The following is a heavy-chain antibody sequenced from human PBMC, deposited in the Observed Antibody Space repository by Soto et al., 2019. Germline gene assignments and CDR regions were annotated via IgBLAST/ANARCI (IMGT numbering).Heavy chain of an antibody. J-gene: IGHJ6*02. CDR1: GGTFSSYA. CDR2: IIPIFGTA. Sequence: SVKVSCKASGGTFSSYAISWVRQAPGQGLEWMGGIIPIFGTANYAQKFQGRVTITADESTSTXXXXXXXXXXXXXAVYYCAREGYCSSTSCYTPHYYYYGMDVWGQGTTVTVSS. CDR3: AREGYCSSTSCYTPHYYYYGMDV. D-gene: IGHD2-2*02. V-gene: IGHV1-69*13.